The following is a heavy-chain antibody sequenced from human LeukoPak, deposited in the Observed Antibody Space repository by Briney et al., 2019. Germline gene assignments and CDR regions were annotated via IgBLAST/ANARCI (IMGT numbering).Heavy chain of an antibody. D-gene: IGHD2-15*01. CDR1: GYTFTNYG. V-gene: IGHV1-18*01. Sequence: GASVKVSCKASGYTFTNYGIHWVRQAPGQGLEWMGWISVYSGSTDYAQKLQGRVTMTTNMSTSTAYMELRSLRSDDTAVCYCARGYCSGGSCATFDYCGQGTLVTVSS. CDR2: ISVYSGST. J-gene: IGHJ4*02. CDR3: ARGYCSGGSCATFDY.